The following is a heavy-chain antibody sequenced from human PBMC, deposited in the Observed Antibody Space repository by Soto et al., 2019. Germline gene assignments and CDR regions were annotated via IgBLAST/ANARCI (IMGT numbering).Heavy chain of an antibody. V-gene: IGHV4-31*03. CDR1: GGSISSGGYY. J-gene: IGHJ6*02. CDR2: IYYSGST. D-gene: IGHD1-1*01. Sequence: QVQLQESGPGLVKPSQTLSLTCTVSGGSISSGGYYWSWICQHPGKGLEWIGYIYYSGSTYYNPSLKSRVTISVDTSKNQFSLKLSSVTAADTAVYYCARDYTTASYYYYGMDVWGQGTTVTVSS. CDR3: ARDYTTASYYYYGMDV.